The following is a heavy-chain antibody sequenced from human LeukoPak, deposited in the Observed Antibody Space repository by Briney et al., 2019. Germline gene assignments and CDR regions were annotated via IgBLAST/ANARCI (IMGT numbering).Heavy chain of an antibody. J-gene: IGHJ5*02. CDR1: GGSFSGYY. V-gene: IGHV4-34*01. Sequence: SETLSLTCAVYGGSFSGYYWSWIRQPPGKGLEWIGEINHSGSTNYNPSLKSRVTISVDTSKNQFSLKLSSVTAADTAVYYRAKPHCSSTSCYTWWFDPWGQGTLVTVSS. CDR2: INHSGST. D-gene: IGHD2-2*02. CDR3: AKPHCSSTSCYTWWFDP.